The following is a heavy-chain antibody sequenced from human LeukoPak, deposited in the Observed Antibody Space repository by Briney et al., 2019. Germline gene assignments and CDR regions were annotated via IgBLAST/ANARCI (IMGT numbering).Heavy chain of an antibody. Sequence: GGSLRLSCAASGFTFSDYGMHWVRQAPGKGLEWVAVVSYDGTNEKYAEPVKGRFTISRDNSKNTLSLQMNSLRADDTAVYYCAKDWANGDYIDHWGQGTLVTVSS. CDR2: VSYDGTNE. D-gene: IGHD2-8*01. V-gene: IGHV3-30*18. CDR3: AKDWANGDYIDH. J-gene: IGHJ4*02. CDR1: GFTFSDYG.